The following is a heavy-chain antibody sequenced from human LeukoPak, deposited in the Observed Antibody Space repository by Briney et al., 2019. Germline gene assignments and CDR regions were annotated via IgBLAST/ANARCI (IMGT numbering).Heavy chain of an antibody. Sequence: GGSLRLSCAASGFTFSDYYMSWIRQAPGKGLEWVSYISSSGSTIYYADSVKGRFTISRDNAKNSLYLQMNSLRAEDTAVYYCARVAPYYDFWNGYYIAFDYWGQGTLVTVSS. CDR3: ARVAPYYDFWNGYYIAFDY. J-gene: IGHJ4*02. CDR2: ISSSGSTI. CDR1: GFTFSDYY. D-gene: IGHD3-3*01. V-gene: IGHV3-11*04.